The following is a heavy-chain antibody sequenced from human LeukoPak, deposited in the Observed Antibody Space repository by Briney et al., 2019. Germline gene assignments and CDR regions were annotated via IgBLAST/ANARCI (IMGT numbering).Heavy chain of an antibody. CDR3: ARGPKTYYDILTGYFRQVLTCPFDY. V-gene: IGHV4-59*01. CDR1: GGSISSYY. J-gene: IGHJ4*02. D-gene: IGHD3-9*01. CDR2: IYYSGST. Sequence: PSETLSLTCTVSGGSISSYYWSWIRQPPGKGLEWIGYIYYSGSTNYNPSLKSRVTISVDTSKNQFSLKLSSVTAADTAVYYCARGPKTYYDILTGYFRQVLTCPFDYWGQGTLVTVSS.